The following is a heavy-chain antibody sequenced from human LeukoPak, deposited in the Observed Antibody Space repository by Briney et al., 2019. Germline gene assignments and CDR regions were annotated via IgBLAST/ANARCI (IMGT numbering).Heavy chain of an antibody. CDR1: GGSISSGSYY. CDR2: IYTSGST. V-gene: IGHV4-61*02. CDR3: ARGSVYYYGIDV. Sequence: PSQTLSLTCTVSGGSISSGSYYWSWIRQPAGKGLEWIGRIYTSGSTNYNPSLKSRVTISVDTSKNQFSLKLSSVTAADTAVYYCARGSVYYYGIDVWGQGTTVTVSS. J-gene: IGHJ6*02.